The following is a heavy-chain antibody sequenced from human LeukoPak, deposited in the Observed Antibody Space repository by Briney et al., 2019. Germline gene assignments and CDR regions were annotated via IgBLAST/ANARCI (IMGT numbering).Heavy chain of an antibody. Sequence: ASVKVSCKASGYTFTSYGISWVRQAPGQGLEWMGWISAYNGNTNYAQKLQGRVTMTTDTSTSTAYMELRSLRSDDTAVYYCARVRSPPRAMIVVVTDYWGQGTLVTVSS. D-gene: IGHD3-22*01. CDR3: ARVRSPPRAMIVVVTDY. J-gene: IGHJ4*02. CDR1: GYTFTSYG. V-gene: IGHV1-18*01. CDR2: ISAYNGNT.